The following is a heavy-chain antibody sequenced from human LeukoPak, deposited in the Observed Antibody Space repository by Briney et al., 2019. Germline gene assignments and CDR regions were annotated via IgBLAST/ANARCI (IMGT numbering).Heavy chain of an antibody. CDR1: GFTFSSYT. J-gene: IGHJ3*02. Sequence: PGGSLRLSCAASGFTFSSYTMHWVRQAPGKGLEWVSSIRSSSTIYYADSVRGRFTISRDNAKSSLYLQMNSLRAEDTAVYYCARVGLLLYPDAFDIWGQGTRVTVSS. CDR3: ARVGLLLYPDAFDI. CDR2: IRSSSTI. D-gene: IGHD3-10*01. V-gene: IGHV3-21*01.